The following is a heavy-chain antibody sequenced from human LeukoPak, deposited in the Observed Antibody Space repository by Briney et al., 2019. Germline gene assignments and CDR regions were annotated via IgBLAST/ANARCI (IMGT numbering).Heavy chain of an antibody. V-gene: IGHV4-34*01. CDR2: INHSGST. J-gene: IGHJ4*02. CDR1: GGSLSGYY. Sequence: SETLSLTYAVSGGSLSGYYWSWIRQPPGKGLEWIGEINHSGSTNYNPSLKSRVTISVDTSKNQFSLKLSSVTAADTAVYYCARESYCSGGSCYSALDYWGQGTLVTVSS. D-gene: IGHD2-15*01. CDR3: ARESYCSGGSCYSALDY.